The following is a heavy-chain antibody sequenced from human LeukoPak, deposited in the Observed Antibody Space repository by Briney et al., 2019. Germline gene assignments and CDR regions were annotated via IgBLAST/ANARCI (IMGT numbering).Heavy chain of an antibody. CDR2: ISDRGPA. Sequence: SETLSLTCTVSRGAITSGGYSWNWIRQPPGKGLEWIGYISDRGPAYYNPSLKSRFTISVDRPKNQFFLTVTSVTAADTAVYFCARSRQASGLLGSWGQGTLVTVSS. CDR1: RGAITSGGYS. CDR3: ARSRQASGLLGS. V-gene: IGHV4-30-2*01. J-gene: IGHJ5*01. D-gene: IGHD3-10*01.